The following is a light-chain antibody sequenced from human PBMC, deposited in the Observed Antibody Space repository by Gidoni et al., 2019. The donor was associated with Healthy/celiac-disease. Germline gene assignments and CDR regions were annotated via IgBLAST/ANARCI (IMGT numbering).Light chain of an antibody. CDR1: SLRNYY. CDR3: NSRDSSGNHVV. V-gene: IGLV3-19*01. Sequence: SSELTQDPAVSVALGQTVRITCQGDSLRNYYASWYQQKPGQAPVLVIYGKNNRPSWIPDRFSGSSSGNTASLTITGAQAEDEADYYCNSRDSSGNHVVFVGGTKLTVL. J-gene: IGLJ2*01. CDR2: GKN.